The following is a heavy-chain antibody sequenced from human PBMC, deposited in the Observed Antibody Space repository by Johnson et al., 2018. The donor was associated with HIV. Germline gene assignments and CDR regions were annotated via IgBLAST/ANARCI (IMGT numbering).Heavy chain of an antibody. CDR2: ISDDGSSR. J-gene: IGHJ3*02. Sequence: QVQLVESGGGVVQPGRSLRLSCAASGFTFSRYPMHWIRQAPGEGLEWVALISDDGSSRYYADSVKGRFTISRDNSKNTLYLQMNSLRAEDTAVYYCASRYYDAFDIWGQGTLVTVSS. CDR1: GFTFSRYP. V-gene: IGHV3-30-3*01. CDR3: ASRYYDAFDI. D-gene: IGHD2-8*01.